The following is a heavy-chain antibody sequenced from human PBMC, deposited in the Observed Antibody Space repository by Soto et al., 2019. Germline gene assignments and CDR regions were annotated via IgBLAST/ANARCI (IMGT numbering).Heavy chain of an antibody. D-gene: IGHD3-3*02. Sequence: QVQLQQSGPGLVRPSQTLSLTCAISGDSVSSNSAAWNWIRQSPSRGLEWLGRTYYRSKWYNDYAVSVKGQISITXDTSRHQFSLQLNSVSPEDTAVYVCARATFSWFDPWGQGTLVTVSS. CDR2: TYYRSKWYN. CDR3: ARATFSWFDP. V-gene: IGHV6-1*01. CDR1: GDSVSSNSAA. J-gene: IGHJ5*02.